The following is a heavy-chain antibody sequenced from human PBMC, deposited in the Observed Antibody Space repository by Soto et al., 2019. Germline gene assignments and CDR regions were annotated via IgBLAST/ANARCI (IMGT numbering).Heavy chain of an antibody. J-gene: IGHJ6*02. V-gene: IGHV3-15*01. Sequence: PGGSLRVSCAVSGFTFSNAWMTWVRQAPGKGLEWVGRIKSETDGGTTDYVAPVKGRFIISRDDSKNTLYLQMNSLKTEETAVYYCTTISHSSDTGGYYYFYCMDVWGQGTTVPVS. CDR3: TTISHSSDTGGYYYFYCMDV. CDR1: GFTFSNAW. D-gene: IGHD2-21*01. CDR2: IKSETDGGTT.